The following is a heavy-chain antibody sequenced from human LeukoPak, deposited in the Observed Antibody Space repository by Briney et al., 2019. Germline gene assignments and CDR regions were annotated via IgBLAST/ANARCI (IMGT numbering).Heavy chain of an antibody. V-gene: IGHV4-38-2*01. D-gene: IGHD3-10*01. CDR1: GYSISSAYY. J-gene: IGHJ4*02. Sequence: KTSETLSLTCAVSGYSISSAYYWGWIRQPPGKGLEWIGTIYHSGNTYYNPSLKSRVTISVDTSKNQFSLKVSSVTAADTAVYYCARQHPPPRISLVRGAEYWGQGTLVTVSS. CDR3: ARQHPPPRISLVRGAEY. CDR2: IYHSGNT.